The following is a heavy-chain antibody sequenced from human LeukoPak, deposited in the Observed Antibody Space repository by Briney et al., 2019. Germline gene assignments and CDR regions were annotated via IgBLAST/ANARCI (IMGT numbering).Heavy chain of an antibody. CDR3: VKDFGRVRGTPDS. CDR2: ISGSGNGGSI. Sequence: PGGSLRLSCSASGFAFSIYTMYWVRQAPGKGPEYVSTISGSGNGGSIYYADSVKGRFTISRDDSKSTLYLQMNGLRSEDTAVYYCVKDFGRVRGTPDSWGQGILVTVSS. CDR1: GFAFSIYT. D-gene: IGHD3-10*01. V-gene: IGHV3-64D*06. J-gene: IGHJ4*02.